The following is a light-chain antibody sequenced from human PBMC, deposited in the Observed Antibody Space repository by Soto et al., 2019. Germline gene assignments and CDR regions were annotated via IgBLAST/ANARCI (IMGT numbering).Light chain of an antibody. CDR2: WAS. CDR3: QQYYSAPRT. CDR1: QSLLYIPNNKNY. J-gene: IGKJ1*01. Sequence: DIVMTQSPDSLAVSLGERATINCKSSQSLLYIPNNKNYLAWYQQKPGQPPKLLIYWASTRESGVPDRFSCSGSGTDFTLTISSLQAEDVAVYYCQQYYSAPRTFGQGTKVEIK. V-gene: IGKV4-1*01.